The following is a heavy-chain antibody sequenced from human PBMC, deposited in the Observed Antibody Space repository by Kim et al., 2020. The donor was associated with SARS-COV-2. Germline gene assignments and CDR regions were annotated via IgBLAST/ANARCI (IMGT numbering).Heavy chain of an antibody. V-gene: IGHV3-33*01. CDR3: ARDTRDYYGMDV. J-gene: IGHJ6*02. Sequence: YNADTVKGQFTISRDNSKSTLYLQMNSLRAEDTAVYYCARDTRDYYGMDVWGQGTTVTVSS.